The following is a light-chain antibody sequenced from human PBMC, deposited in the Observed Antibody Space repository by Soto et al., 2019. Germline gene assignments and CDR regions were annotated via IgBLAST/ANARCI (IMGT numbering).Light chain of an antibody. CDR3: QHYGGMWA. CDR2: DAS. J-gene: IGKJ1*01. CDR1: QSISSW. Sequence: DIQMTQSPSTLSASVGDRVTSTCRASQSISSWLAWYQQKPGKAPKLLIYDASTLESGVPSRFSGSGSGTEFILTINSLQPDDFATYCCQHYGGMWAFGQGTKVDIK. V-gene: IGKV1-5*01.